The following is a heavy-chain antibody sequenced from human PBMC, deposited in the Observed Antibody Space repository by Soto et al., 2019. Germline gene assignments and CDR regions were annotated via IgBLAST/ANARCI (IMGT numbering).Heavy chain of an antibody. CDR2: IYYSGST. Sequence: SETLSLTCTVSGGSISSGDYYWSWIRQPPGKGLEWIGYIYYSGSTYYNPSLKSRVTISVDTSKNQFSLKLSSVTAADTDVYYCASTSGGYFEYWGQGTLVTVSS. CDR1: GGSISSGDYY. V-gene: IGHV4-30-4*01. J-gene: IGHJ4*02. D-gene: IGHD1-1*01. CDR3: ASTSGGYFEY.